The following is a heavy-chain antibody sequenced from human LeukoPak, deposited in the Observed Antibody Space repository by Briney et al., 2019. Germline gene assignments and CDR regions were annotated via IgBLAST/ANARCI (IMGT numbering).Heavy chain of an antibody. J-gene: IGHJ4*02. CDR2: INPNSGGT. D-gene: IGHD3-22*01. CDR3: ARVEYDSSGYYEYYFDY. V-gene: IGHV1-2*02. Sequence: ASVKVSCKASGYTFTGYYMHWVRQAPGQGLEWMGWINPNSGGTNYAQKFQGRVTMTRDTSISTAYMELSRLRSDDTAVYYCARVEYDSSGYYEYYFDYWGQGTLVTVSS. CDR1: GYTFTGYY.